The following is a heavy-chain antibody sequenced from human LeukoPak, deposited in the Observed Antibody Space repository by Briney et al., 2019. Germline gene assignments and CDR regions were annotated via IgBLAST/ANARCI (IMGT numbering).Heavy chain of an antibody. CDR3: ARGAKRAYYFDY. J-gene: IGHJ4*02. CDR1: GFTFSDYY. D-gene: IGHD6-25*01. Sequence: GGSLRLSCAASGFTFSDYYMSWIRQAPGKGLEWVSYISSSGSTIYYADSVKGRFTISRDNAKDTLYLHMNSLTAEDTAVYYCARGAKRAYYFDYWGQGTLVTVSS. V-gene: IGHV3-11*04. CDR2: ISSSGSTI.